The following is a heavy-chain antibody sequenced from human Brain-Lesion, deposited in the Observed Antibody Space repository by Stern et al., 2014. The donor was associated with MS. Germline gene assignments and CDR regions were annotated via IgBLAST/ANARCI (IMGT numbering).Heavy chain of an antibody. D-gene: IGHD3-3*01. V-gene: IGHV1-24*01. CDR2: FDPEDGET. J-gene: IGHJ6*02. CDR1: GYTLTELS. Sequence: VQLVESGAEVKKPGASVKVSCKGSGYTLTELSMHWVRQAPGKGLEWMGGFDPEDGETIYAQKFQGRVTMTEDTSTDTAYMELSSLRSEDTAVYYCATDRDDFRSGYSAPTKGYGLDVWGQGTTVTV. CDR3: ATDRDDFRSGYSAPTKGYGLDV.